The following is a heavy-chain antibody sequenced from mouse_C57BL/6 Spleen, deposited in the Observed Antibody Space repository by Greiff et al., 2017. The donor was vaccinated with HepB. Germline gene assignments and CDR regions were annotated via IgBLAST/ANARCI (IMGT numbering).Heavy chain of an antibody. J-gene: IGHJ3*01. V-gene: IGHV1-69*01. D-gene: IGHD2-4*01. CDR2: IDPSDSYT. CDR1: GYTFTSYW. Sequence: QVQLQQPGAELVMPGASVKLSCKASGYTFTSYWMHWVKQRPGQGLEWIGEIDPSDSYTNYNQKFKGKSTLTVDKSSSTAYMQLSSLTSEDSAVYYCASYDYDRAYWGQRTLVTVSA. CDR3: ASYDYDRAY.